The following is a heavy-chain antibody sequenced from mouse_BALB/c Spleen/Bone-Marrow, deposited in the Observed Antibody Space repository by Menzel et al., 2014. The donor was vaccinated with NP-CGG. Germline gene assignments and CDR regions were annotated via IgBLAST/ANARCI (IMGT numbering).Heavy chain of an antibody. J-gene: IGHJ2*01. Sequence: EVKLMESGPELVKPGASVKMSCKASGYTFTSYVMHWVKQKPGQGLEWIGYINPYNDGTKYNEKFKGKATLTSDKSSSTAYMELSSLTSEDSAVYCCARPRQLGLPYYFDYWGQGTTLTVSS. CDR2: INPYNDGT. CDR3: ARPRQLGLPYYFDY. D-gene: IGHD3-2*01. V-gene: IGHV1-14*01. CDR1: GYTFTSYV.